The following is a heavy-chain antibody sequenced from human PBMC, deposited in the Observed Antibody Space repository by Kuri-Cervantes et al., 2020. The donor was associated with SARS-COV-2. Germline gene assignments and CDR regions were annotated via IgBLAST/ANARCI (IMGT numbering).Heavy chain of an antibody. CDR2: IYGSSGDP. CDR1: GFTFSSYA. V-gene: IGHV3-23*01. J-gene: IGHJ6*02. CDR3: AKDLYSYGYYYYGMDV. D-gene: IGHD5-18*01. Sequence: GESLKISCAASGFTFSSYAMSWVRQAPGKGLEWVSAIYGSSGDPYYADSVKERFTISRDNSKNTLYLQMNSLIAEDTAVYYCAKDLYSYGYYYYGMDVWGQGTTVTVSS.